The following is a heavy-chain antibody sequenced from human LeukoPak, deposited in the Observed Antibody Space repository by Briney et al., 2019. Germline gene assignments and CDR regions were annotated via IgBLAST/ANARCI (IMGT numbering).Heavy chain of an antibody. J-gene: IGHJ4*02. CDR1: GGSFSGYY. CDR3: ASYYYDSSGMSSNY. Sequence: PSETLSLTCAVYGGSFSGYYWSWIRQPPGKGLEWIGEINHSGSTNYNPSLKSRVTISVDTSKNQFSLKLSSVTAADTAVYYCASYYYDSSGMSSNYWGQGTLVSVPS. D-gene: IGHD3-22*01. V-gene: IGHV4-34*01. CDR2: INHSGST.